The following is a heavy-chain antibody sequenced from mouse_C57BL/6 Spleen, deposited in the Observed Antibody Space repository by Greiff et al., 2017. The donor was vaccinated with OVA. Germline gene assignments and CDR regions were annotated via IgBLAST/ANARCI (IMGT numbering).Heavy chain of an antibody. CDR2: INPNNGGT. CDR3: ARSDLYYFDY. J-gene: IGHJ2*01. Sequence: VQLQQSGPELVKPGASVKISCKASGYTFTDYYMNWVKQSHGKSLEWIGDINPNNGGTSYNQKFKVKATLTVDKSSSTAYMELRSLTSEDSAVYYCARSDLYYFDYWGQGTTLTVSS. V-gene: IGHV1-26*01. CDR1: GYTFTDYY.